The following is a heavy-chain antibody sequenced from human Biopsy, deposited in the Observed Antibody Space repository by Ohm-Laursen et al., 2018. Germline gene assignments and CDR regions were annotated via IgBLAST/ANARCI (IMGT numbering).Heavy chain of an antibody. CDR1: GDSISSYY. CDR3: ARDRGYYSDRTVPGYFDL. Sequence: SETLSLTCSVSGDSISSYYWSWIRQPPGKGLQWIGYVYYTGGTDYNPSLQSRVTISVDTSKNHFSLRLRSVTPADTAIYYCARDRGYYSDRTVPGYFDLWGRGTLVTVPS. J-gene: IGHJ2*01. V-gene: IGHV4-59*01. D-gene: IGHD3-22*01. CDR2: VYYTGGT.